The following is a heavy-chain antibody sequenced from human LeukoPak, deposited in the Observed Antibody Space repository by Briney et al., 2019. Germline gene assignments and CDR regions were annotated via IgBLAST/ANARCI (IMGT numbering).Heavy chain of an antibody. V-gene: IGHV6-1*01. CDR3: ARDQPSLISGLQD. J-gene: IGHJ4*02. Sequence: SQTPSLTCAISGDSVSSNSAAWNWIRQSPSRGLEWLGRTYYRSKWYNDYAESVKSRVTINPDTSKNQFSLQLNSVTPEDTAVYYCARDQPSLISGLQDWGQGTLVSVSS. D-gene: IGHD3-3*02. CDR2: TYYRSKWYN. CDR1: GDSVSSNSAA.